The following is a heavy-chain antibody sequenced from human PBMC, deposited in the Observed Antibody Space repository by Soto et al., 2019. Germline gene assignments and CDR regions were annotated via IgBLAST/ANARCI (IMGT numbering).Heavy chain of an antibody. CDR2: ISYDGSNK. CDR3: AKEGDGGSGWRKIFDY. V-gene: IGHV3-30*18. CDR1: GFTFSSYG. Sequence: QVQLVESGGGVVQPGRSLRLSCAASGFTFSSYGMRWVRQAPGKGLEWVAVISYDGSNKYYADSVKGRFTISRDNSKNTLYLQMNSLRAEDTAVYYCAKEGDGGSGWRKIFDYWGQGTLVTVSS. J-gene: IGHJ4*02. D-gene: IGHD6-19*01.